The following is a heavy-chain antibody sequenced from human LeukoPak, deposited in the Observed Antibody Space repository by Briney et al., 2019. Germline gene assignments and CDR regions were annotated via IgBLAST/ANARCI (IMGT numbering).Heavy chain of an antibody. Sequence: KPSQTLSLTCTVSGGSITSGTYYWTWIRQPAGKALEWVGYIKTSGTTDYNPSLKSRVAISVDTSKNQFSLKMSSVTAADTAVYYCARGGVTGTINWFDPWGQGILVTVSS. CDR2: IKTSGTT. D-gene: IGHD1-7*01. CDR1: GGSITSGTYY. J-gene: IGHJ5*02. CDR3: ARGGVTGTINWFDP. V-gene: IGHV4-61*09.